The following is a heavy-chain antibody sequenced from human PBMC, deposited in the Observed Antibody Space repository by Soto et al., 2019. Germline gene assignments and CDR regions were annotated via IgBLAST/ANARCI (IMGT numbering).Heavy chain of an antibody. CDR1: GFTFSSYA. Sequence: EVQLLESGGGLVQPGGSLRLSCAASGFTFSSYAMSWVRLAPGKGLEWVSAISGSGGSTYYADSVKGRFTISRDNSKNTLYLQMNSLRAEDTAVYYCAKRDYYDSSGYYYGPAASRLFDYWGQGTLVTVSS. CDR2: ISGSGGST. V-gene: IGHV3-23*01. CDR3: AKRDYYDSSGYYYGPAASRLFDY. D-gene: IGHD3-22*01. J-gene: IGHJ4*02.